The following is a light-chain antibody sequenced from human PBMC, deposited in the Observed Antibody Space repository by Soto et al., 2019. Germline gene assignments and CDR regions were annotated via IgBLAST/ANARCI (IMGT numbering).Light chain of an antibody. Sequence: DIQMTQSPSPLSASVGNKATITSRASQTISTWLAWYQHKPGKAPNLLIYDASTLMSGVPSRFSGSGSGTEFTLTISSLQPGDFATYYCQQSYSTTITFGQGTRLEI. V-gene: IGKV1-5*01. CDR3: QQSYSTTIT. CDR1: QTISTW. J-gene: IGKJ5*01. CDR2: DAS.